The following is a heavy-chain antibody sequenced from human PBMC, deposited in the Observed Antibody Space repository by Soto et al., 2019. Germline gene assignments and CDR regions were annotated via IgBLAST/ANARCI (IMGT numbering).Heavy chain of an antibody. V-gene: IGHV4-59*01. Sequence: QVQLQESGPGLVKPSETLSITCTVSGGSISSYYWSWIRQPPGKGLEWIGYIYYSGSTNYNPSLKSRVTISVETSKNQFSLKLSSVTAADTAVYYRARRYGYAVDNWGQGTMVTVSS. J-gene: IGHJ3*02. CDR1: GGSISSYY. CDR3: ARRYGYAVDN. CDR2: IYYSGST. D-gene: IGHD3-16*01.